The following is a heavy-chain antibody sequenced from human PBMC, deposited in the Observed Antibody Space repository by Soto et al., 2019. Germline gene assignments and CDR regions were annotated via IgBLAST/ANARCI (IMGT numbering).Heavy chain of an antibody. CDR3: AKVGIGSFSHKHLFEH. V-gene: IGHV3-23*01. Sequence: PGGSLRLSCTASGFTFSSFGMAWVRQAPGKGLEWVSAISGSADSSYYADSVKGRFTISRDNPKNTLYLQMDSLRAEDTGVYFCAKVGIGSFSHKHLFEHWGQGTQVTVS. J-gene: IGHJ4*02. CDR1: GFTFSSFG. D-gene: IGHD2-2*03. CDR2: ISGSADSS.